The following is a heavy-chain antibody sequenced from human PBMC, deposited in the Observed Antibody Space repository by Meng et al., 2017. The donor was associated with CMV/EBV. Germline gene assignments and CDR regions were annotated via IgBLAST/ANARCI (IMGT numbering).Heavy chain of an antibody. CDR3: ARVVGDVVVPAATQYYFDY. V-gene: IGHV4-39*07. J-gene: IGHJ4*02. D-gene: IGHD2-2*01. CDR1: GGSISSSSYY. Sequence: GSLRLSCTVSGGSISSSSYYWGWIRQPPGKGLEWIGSIYYSGSTNYNPSLKSRVTISVDTSKNQFSLKLSSVTAADTAVYYCARVVGDVVVPAATQYYFDYWGQGTLVTVSS. CDR2: IYYSGST.